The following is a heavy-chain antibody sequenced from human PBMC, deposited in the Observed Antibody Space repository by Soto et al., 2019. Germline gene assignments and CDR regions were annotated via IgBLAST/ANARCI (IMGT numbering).Heavy chain of an antibody. CDR2: IIPIFGTA. CDR3: ARVWSISTSCYYY. D-gene: IGHD2-2*01. V-gene: IGHV1-69*13. Sequence: ASVKVSCKASGGTFSSYAISWVRQAPGQGLEWMGGIIPIFGTANYAQKFQGRVTITADESTSTAYMELSSLRSEDTAVYYCARVWSISTSCYYYWGQGTLVTVSS. CDR1: GGTFSSYA. J-gene: IGHJ4*02.